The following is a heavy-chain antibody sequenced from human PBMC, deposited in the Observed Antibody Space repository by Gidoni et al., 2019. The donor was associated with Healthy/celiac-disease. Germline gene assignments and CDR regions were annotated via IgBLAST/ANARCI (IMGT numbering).Heavy chain of an antibody. V-gene: IGHV4-59*01. D-gene: IGHD4-17*01. CDR1: GGSISSYY. CDR2: IYYSGST. J-gene: IGHJ2*01. CDR3: ARSRDYGGSNWYFDL. Sequence: QVQLQESGSGLVKPSETLSLTCTVSGGSISSYYWSWIRQPPGKGLEWIGYIYYSGSTNYNPSLKSRVTISVDTSKNQFSLKLSSVTAADTAVYYCARSRDYGGSNWYFDLWGRGTLVTVSS.